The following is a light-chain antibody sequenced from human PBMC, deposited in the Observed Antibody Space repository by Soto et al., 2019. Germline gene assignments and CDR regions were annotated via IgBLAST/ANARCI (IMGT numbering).Light chain of an antibody. Sequence: DIQMTQSPSTLSASVGDRVTITCRASQSISSWLAWYQQKPGKAPKLLIYDAPSLVSGVPSRFSGSGAGTAFTRTISTLQPDEFAAYDGQQYNSYSWTCGQGTKVEIK. CDR3: QQYNSYSWT. CDR2: DAP. CDR1: QSISSW. V-gene: IGKV1-5*01. J-gene: IGKJ1*01.